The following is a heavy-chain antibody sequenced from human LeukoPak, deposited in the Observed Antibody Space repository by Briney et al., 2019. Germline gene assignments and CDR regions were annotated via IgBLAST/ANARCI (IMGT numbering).Heavy chain of an antibody. CDR2: INPNIGGT. CDR3: AIWLRLGELSFRNWFDP. Sequence: GASVKVSCKAAGYTFTGYYMHWVRQAPGHGLEWMGWINPNIGGTNYAQKFQGRVTMTRDTSISTAYMELMRLRSDDTAVYYCAIWLRLGELSFRNWFDPWGQGTLVTVSS. CDR1: GYTFTGYY. J-gene: IGHJ5*02. D-gene: IGHD3-16*02. V-gene: IGHV1-2*02.